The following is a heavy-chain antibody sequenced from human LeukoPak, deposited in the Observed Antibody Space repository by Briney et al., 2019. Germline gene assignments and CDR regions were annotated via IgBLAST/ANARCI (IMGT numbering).Heavy chain of an antibody. CDR1: GFTFSSYS. CDR3: ARGVLEYNWNDGDWFDP. CDR2: ISRSSSYI. D-gene: IGHD1-1*01. J-gene: IGHJ5*02. V-gene: IGHV3-21*01. Sequence: GRSLRLSCAASGFTFSSYSMNWVRQAPGKGLEWVSSISRSSSYIYYADSVKGRFTISRDNAKNSLYLQMNSLRAEDTAVYYCARGVLEYNWNDGDWFDPWGQGTLVTVSS.